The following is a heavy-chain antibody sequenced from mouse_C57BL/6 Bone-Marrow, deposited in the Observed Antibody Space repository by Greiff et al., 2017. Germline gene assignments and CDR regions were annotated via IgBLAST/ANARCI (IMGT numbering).Heavy chain of an antibody. D-gene: IGHD1-1*01. V-gene: IGHV1-59*01. J-gene: IGHJ2*01. CDR2: IDPSDSYT. Sequence: VQLQQPGAELVRPGTSVKLSCKASGYTFTSYWMHWVKQRPGQGLEWIGVIDPSDSYTNYNQKFKGKATLTVDTSSSTAYMQLSSLTSEDSAVYYCAYYDGSSDYWGQGTTLTVSS. CDR1: GYTFTSYW. CDR3: AYYDGSSDY.